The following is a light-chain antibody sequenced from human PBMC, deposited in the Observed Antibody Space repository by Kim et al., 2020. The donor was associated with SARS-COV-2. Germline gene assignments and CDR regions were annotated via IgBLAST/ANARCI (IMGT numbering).Light chain of an antibody. Sequence: SLSPGQRGPLSCRASQSVSSSLAWYQQKPGQAPRLLIYGASTRATVIPDRFSGSGSGTEFSLTISSLEAEDFAVYFCQQYGSSPLTFGGGTTVEIK. J-gene: IGKJ4*01. V-gene: IGKV3-20*01. CDR2: GAS. CDR3: QQYGSSPLT. CDR1: QSVSSS.